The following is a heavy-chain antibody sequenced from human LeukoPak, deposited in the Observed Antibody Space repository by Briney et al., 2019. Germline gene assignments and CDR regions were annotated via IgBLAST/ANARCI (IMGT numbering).Heavy chain of an antibody. J-gene: IGHJ3*02. Sequence: ASVKVSCKASGYTFTSYYMHWVRQAPGQGLEWMGIINPSGGSTSYAQKFQGRVTMTRDMSASTAYMELSSLRSEDMAGYYCARTYCGGDCYYYQSGAFDIWGQGTMVTVSS. CDR2: INPSGGST. CDR3: ARTYCGGDCYYYQSGAFDI. D-gene: IGHD2-21*02. V-gene: IGHV1-46*01. CDR1: GYTFTSYY.